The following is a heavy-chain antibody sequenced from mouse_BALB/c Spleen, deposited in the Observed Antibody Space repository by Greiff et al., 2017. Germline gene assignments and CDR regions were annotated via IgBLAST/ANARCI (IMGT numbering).Heavy chain of an antibody. CDR3: ARGYGGYYARYAMDY. J-gene: IGHJ4*01. D-gene: IGHD2-3*01. CDR1: GYTFTSYV. Sequence: VQLKESGPELVKPGASVKMSCKASGYTFTSYVMHWVKQKPGQGLEWIGYINPYNDGTKYNEKVKGKATLTSDKSSSTAYMELSRLTSEDSAVYYCARGYGGYYARYAMDYWGQGTSVTVSS. V-gene: IGHV1-14*01. CDR2: INPYNDGT.